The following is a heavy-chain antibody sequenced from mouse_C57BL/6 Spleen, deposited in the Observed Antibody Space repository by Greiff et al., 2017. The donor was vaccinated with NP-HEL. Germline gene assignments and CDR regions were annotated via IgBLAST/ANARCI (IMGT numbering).Heavy chain of an antibody. Sequence: VQLQQPGAELVKPGASVMLSCKASGYTFTSYWMHWVKQRPGQGLEWIGMIHPNSGSTNYNEKFKSKATLTVDKSSSTAYMQLSSLTSEDSAVYYCAREGYGSSYWYFDVWGTGTTVTVSS. V-gene: IGHV1-64*01. CDR1: GYTFTSYW. CDR2: IHPNSGST. CDR3: AREGYGSSYWYFDV. J-gene: IGHJ1*03. D-gene: IGHD1-1*01.